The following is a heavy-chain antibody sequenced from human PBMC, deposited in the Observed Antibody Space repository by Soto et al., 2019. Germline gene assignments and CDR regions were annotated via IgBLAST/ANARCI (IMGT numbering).Heavy chain of an antibody. V-gene: IGHV3-23*01. D-gene: IGHD4-4*01. J-gene: IGHJ4*02. CDR3: AKDSNKYSSSLRGRYFDY. CDR1: GFPFSSYV. Sequence: GGSLRLSCAASGFPFSSYVMSWVRQAPGRGLEWVSGISGGGSNTFYADYVKGRFTISRDNSKNTLLLQMNSLGAEDTAVYYCAKDSNKYSSSLRGRYFDYWGQGIGVTVSS. CDR2: ISGGGSNT.